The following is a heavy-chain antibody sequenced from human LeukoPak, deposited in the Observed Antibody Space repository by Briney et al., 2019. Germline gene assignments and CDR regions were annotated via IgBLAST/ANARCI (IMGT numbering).Heavy chain of an antibody. D-gene: IGHD2-2*02. J-gene: IGHJ5*02. V-gene: IGHV3-23*01. CDR2: ISGSGGST. CDR3: AKDVVPAAIRGNWFDP. CDR1: GFTFSTYA. Sequence: GGSLRLSRAASGFTFSTYAMSWVRQAPGKGLEWVSAISGSGGSTYYADSVKGRFTISRDNSKNTLYLQMNSLRAEDTAVYYCAKDVVPAAIRGNWFDPWGQGTLVTVSS.